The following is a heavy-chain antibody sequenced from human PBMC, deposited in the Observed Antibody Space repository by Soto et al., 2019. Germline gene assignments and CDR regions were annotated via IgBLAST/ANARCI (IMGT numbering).Heavy chain of an antibody. D-gene: IGHD2-8*02. J-gene: IGHJ4*02. V-gene: IGHV4-61*01. CDR1: GVSISSSSYY. CDR2: IYYSGNT. CDR3: ARDTGGGNPFDY. Sequence: PSETLSLTCTASGVSISSSSYYWGWIRQPPGKGLEWIGYIYYSGNTNYNPSLKSRVTISVDTSKNQFSLKLSSVTAADTAVYYCARDTGGGNPFDYWGQGTLVTVSS.